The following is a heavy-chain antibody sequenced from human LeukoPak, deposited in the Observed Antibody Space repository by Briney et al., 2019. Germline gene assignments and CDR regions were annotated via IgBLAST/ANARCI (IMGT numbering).Heavy chain of an antibody. CDR2: IYYSGGT. V-gene: IGHV4-59*01. D-gene: IGHD5-12*01. CDR3: ARVYSGYDPHHDY. J-gene: IGHJ4*02. CDR1: DGSISSYY. Sequence: SETLSLTCTVPDGSISSYYWSWIRQPPGKGLEWIAYIYYSGGTNYNPSLKSRVTISVDTSKNQFSLKLSSVTAADTAVYYCARVYSGYDPHHDYWGQGTLVTVSS.